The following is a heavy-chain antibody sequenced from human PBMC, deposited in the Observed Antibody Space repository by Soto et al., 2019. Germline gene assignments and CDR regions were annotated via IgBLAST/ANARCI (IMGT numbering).Heavy chain of an antibody. D-gene: IGHD6-13*01. CDR1: WYTFTRYG. J-gene: IGHJ4*02. CDR3: ARLAAAGTSFDY. Sequence: ASVKVSCKVSWYTFTRYGIIWGRQAPGQGLEWMGWISAYNGNTNYAQKLQGRVTMTTDTSTSTAYMELRSLRSDATAVYYCARLAAAGTSFDYWGQGTLVTVSS. V-gene: IGHV1-18*01. CDR2: ISAYNGNT.